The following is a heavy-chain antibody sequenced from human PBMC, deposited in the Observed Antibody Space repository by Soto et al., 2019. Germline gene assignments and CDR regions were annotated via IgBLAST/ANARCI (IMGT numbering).Heavy chain of an antibody. J-gene: IGHJ4*02. CDR3: ARVMGGQPGLCDY. CDR1: GYTFTSYE. V-gene: IGHV1-8*01. CDR2: MSPNSGIT. Sequence: ASVKVSCKASGYTFTSYEINWVRQAPGQGLEWMGWMSPNSGITGYAQKFQGRVTMTRDTSIRTAYMELSSLSSEDTAVYYCARVMGGQPGLCDYSGQGTLPTGSS. D-gene: IGHD1-26*01.